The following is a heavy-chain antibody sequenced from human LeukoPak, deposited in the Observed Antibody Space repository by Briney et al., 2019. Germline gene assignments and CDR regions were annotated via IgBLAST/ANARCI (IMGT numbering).Heavy chain of an antibody. CDR3: ARKFGGYCSGTSCQINFDY. CDR2: ISTTPGST. Sequence: GGSLRLSRAASGFTFSSYAMGWVRQAPGRGLGWGSAISTTPGSTYYADSAKGRFTLSRDTPPNTLYLQINSLRAADTAVYYCARKFGGYCSGTSCQINFDYWGQGTLVTVSS. V-gene: IGHV3-23*01. D-gene: IGHD2-2*01. J-gene: IGHJ4*02. CDR1: GFTFSSYA.